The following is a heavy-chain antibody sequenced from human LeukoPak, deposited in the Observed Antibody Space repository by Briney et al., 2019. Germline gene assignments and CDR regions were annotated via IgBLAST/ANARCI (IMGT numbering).Heavy chain of an antibody. CDR2: INPSGGST. D-gene: IGHD1-14*01. V-gene: IGHV1-46*01. J-gene: IGHJ3*02. CDR3: ATTGGVGYAFDI. CDR1: GYTFTSYY. Sequence: ASVKLSCKASGYTFTSYYMHWVRQAPGQGLEWMGIINPSGGSTSYAQKFQGRVTMTRDMSTSTVYMELSSLRSEDTAVYYCATTGGVGYAFDIWGQGTMVSVSS.